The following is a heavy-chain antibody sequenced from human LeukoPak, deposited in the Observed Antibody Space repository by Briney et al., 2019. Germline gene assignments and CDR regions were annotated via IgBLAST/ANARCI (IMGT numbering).Heavy chain of an antibody. Sequence: GESLKISCKGSGYSFSSYWIAWVRQMPGKGLEWMGIIYPDDSDTRYSPSFQGQVTISADKSTSTAYLQWSSLKASDTAMYYCARRDGSGWLIDGVFDYWGQGTLVTVSS. D-gene: IGHD6-19*01. CDR2: IYPDDSDT. J-gene: IGHJ4*02. CDR1: GYSFSSYW. V-gene: IGHV5-51*01. CDR3: ARRDGSGWLIDGVFDY.